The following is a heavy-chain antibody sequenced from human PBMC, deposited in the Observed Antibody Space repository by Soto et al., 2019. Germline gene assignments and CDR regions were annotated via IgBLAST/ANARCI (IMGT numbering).Heavy chain of an antibody. D-gene: IGHD2-15*01. CDR1: GFTFSSYA. Sequence: GGSLRLSCAASGFTFSSYAMSWVRQAPGKGLEWVSAISGSGGSTYYADSVKGRFTISRDNSKNTLYLQMNSLRAEDTAVYYCAKERLGYCSGGSCYGDYWGQGTLVTVSS. J-gene: IGHJ4*02. CDR3: AKERLGYCSGGSCYGDY. V-gene: IGHV3-23*01. CDR2: ISGSGGST.